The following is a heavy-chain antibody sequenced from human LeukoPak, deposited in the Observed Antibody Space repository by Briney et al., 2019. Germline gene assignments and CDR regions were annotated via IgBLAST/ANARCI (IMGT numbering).Heavy chain of an antibody. CDR1: GFTFSSYA. D-gene: IGHD1-26*01. CDR3: ARGAKGGWFDP. J-gene: IGHJ5*02. V-gene: IGHV3-23*01. CDR2: ISGSGGST. Sequence: PGGSLRLSCAASGFTFSSYAMSWVRQAPGKGLEWVSAISGSGGSTYYADSVKGRFTISRENAKNSLYLQMNSLRAGDTAVYYCARGAKGGWFDPWGQGTLVTVSS.